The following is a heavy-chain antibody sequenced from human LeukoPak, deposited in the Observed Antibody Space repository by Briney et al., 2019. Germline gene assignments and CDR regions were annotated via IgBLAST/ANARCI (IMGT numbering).Heavy chain of an antibody. V-gene: IGHV1-46*03. CDR3: ARARVNDFWSGYFDY. Sequence: ASVKVPCKASGYTFTSYYMHWVRQAPGQGLEWMGIINPSGGSTSYAQKFQGRVTMTRDTSTSTVYMELSSLRSEDTAVYYCARARVNDFWSGYFDYWGQGTLVTVSS. D-gene: IGHD3-3*01. CDR1: GYTFTSYY. CDR2: INPSGGST. J-gene: IGHJ4*02.